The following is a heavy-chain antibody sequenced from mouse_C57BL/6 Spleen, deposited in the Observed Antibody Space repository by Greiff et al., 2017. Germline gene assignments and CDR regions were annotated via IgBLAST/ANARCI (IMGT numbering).Heavy chain of an antibody. D-gene: IGHD1-1*01. J-gene: IGHJ2*01. CDR3: TRGGGVVANFDY. CDR2: IDPETGGT. CDR1: GYTFTDYE. Sequence: QVQLQQSGAELVRPGASVTLSCKASGYTFTDYEMHWVKQTPVHGLEWIGAIDPETGGTAYNQQFKGKAILTADKSSSTAYMELRSLISEDSAVYDWTRGGGVVANFDYWGQGTTLTVSS. V-gene: IGHV1-15*01.